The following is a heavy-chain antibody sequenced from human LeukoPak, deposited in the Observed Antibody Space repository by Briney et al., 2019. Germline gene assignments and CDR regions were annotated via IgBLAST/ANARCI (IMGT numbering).Heavy chain of an antibody. D-gene: IGHD3-10*01. V-gene: IGHV4-59*01. CDR2: IYYSGST. CDR1: GGSISSYY. J-gene: IGHJ6*03. Sequence: SETLSLTCTVSGGSISSYYWSWIRQPPGKGLEWIGYIYYSGSTNYNPSLKSRVTISVDTSKNQFSLKLSSVTAADAAVYYCARDRGERISRGPAVRPYYYYYMDVWGKGTTVTVSS. CDR3: ARDRGERISRGPAVRPYYYYYMDV.